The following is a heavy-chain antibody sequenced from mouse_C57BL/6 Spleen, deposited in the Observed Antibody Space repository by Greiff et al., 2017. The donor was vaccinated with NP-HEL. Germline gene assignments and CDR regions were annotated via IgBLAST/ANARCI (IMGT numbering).Heavy chain of an antibody. CDR1: GFTFSSYG. D-gene: IGHD4-1*01. CDR2: ISSGGSYT. Sequence: EVQGVESGGDLVKPGGSLKLSCAASGFTFSSYGMSWVRQTPDKRLEWVATISSGGSYTYYPDSVKGRFTISRDNAKNTLYLQMSSLKSEDTAMYYCAREEDWAFAYWGQGTLVTVSA. V-gene: IGHV5-6*01. J-gene: IGHJ3*01. CDR3: AREEDWAFAY.